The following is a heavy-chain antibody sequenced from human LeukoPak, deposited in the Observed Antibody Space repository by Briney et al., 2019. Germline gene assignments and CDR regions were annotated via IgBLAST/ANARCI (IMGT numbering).Heavy chain of an antibody. Sequence: GGSLRLSCAASGFTFSSFAMTWVRQAPGKGLEWVSAISGSGGNTYYADSVKGRFTISRDNSKKTLYLQMNSLRAEDTAVYYCAGRGGYYDRPYYYYYMDVWGKGTTVTVSS. D-gene: IGHD3-22*01. V-gene: IGHV3-23*01. CDR2: ISGSGGNT. CDR1: GFTFSSFA. J-gene: IGHJ6*03. CDR3: AGRGGYYDRPYYYYYMDV.